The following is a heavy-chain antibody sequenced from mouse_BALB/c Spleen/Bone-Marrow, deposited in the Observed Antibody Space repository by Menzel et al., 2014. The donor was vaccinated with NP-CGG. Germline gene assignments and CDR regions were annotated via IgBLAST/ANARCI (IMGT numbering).Heavy chain of an antibody. Sequence: EVKLMESGGGLVQPKGSLKLSCAASGFTFNTYAMNWVRQAPGKGLEWVARIRSKSNNYATYYADSVKDRFTISRDDSQSMLYLQMNNLKTEDTAMYYCVRHSYYYGSSDYAMDYWGQGTSVTVSS. CDR3: VRHSYYYGSSDYAMDY. J-gene: IGHJ4*01. CDR2: IRSKSNNYAT. V-gene: IGHV10-1*02. D-gene: IGHD1-1*01. CDR1: GFTFNTYA.